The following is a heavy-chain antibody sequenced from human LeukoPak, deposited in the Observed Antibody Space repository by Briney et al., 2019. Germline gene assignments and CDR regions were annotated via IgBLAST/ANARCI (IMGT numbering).Heavy chain of an antibody. CDR2: ISYDGRNK. D-gene: IGHD6-6*01. CDR3: AKGDSTTSACDY. Sequence: GGSLRLSCAASGFTFDSYGMHWVRQAPGKGLEWVAVISYDGRNKFYADSVKGRFTISRDSFKKTLFLQMNSLRTEDTAVYYCAKGDSTTSACDYGGQGTLVTVSS. J-gene: IGHJ4*02. CDR1: GFTFDSYG. V-gene: IGHV3-30*18.